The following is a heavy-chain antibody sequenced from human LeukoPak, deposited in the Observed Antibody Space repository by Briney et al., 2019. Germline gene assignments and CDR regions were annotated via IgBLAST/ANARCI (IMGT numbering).Heavy chain of an antibody. CDR3: ARQDSSGWSQDY. CDR2: ISSNGGST. CDR1: GXTFSSYA. Sequence: GGSLRLSYSASGXTFSSYAMHWVRQAPGKGLEYVSAISSNGGSTYYADSVKGRFTISRDNAKNSLYLQMNSLRAEVTAVYYCARQDSSGWSQDYWGQGTLVTVSS. J-gene: IGHJ4*02. D-gene: IGHD6-19*01. V-gene: IGHV3-64*04.